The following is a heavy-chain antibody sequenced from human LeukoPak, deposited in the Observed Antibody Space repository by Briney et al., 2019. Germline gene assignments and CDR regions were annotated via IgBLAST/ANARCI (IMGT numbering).Heavy chain of an antibody. CDR3: TTEYFGGFEY. V-gene: IGHV3-15*07. D-gene: IGHD3-16*01. CDR2: VKNRGDGMAT. CDR1: TFTKAW. J-gene: IGHJ4*02. Sequence: GGSLRLSCVLSTFTKAWMNWVRQAPGKGLEWVGRVKNRGDGMATDYAAPVKGRFIISRDDSKKTVYLQMDSLKTEDTAVYFCTTEYFGGFEYWGQGTLVTVSP.